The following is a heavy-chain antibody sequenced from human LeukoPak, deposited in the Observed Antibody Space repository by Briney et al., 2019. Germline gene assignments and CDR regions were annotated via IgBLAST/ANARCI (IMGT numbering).Heavy chain of an antibody. CDR1: GGSFSGYY. Sequence: SETLSLTCAVYGGSFSGYYWSWIRQPPGKGLEWIGEINHSGSTNYNPSLKSRVTISVDTSKNQFSLKLSSVTAADTAVYYCARGHGLALDYWGQGTLVTVSS. V-gene: IGHV4-34*01. D-gene: IGHD2-8*01. CDR3: ARGHGLALDY. CDR2: INHSGST. J-gene: IGHJ4*02.